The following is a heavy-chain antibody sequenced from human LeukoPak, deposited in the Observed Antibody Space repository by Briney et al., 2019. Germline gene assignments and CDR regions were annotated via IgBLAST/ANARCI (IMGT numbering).Heavy chain of an antibody. D-gene: IGHD6-19*01. J-gene: IGHJ4*02. V-gene: IGHV3-48*03. CDR3: ATTDITVAGTFFDY. Sequence: LRLSCAASGFTFSSYEMNWVRQAPGKGLEWVSYISSSGSTIYYADSVKGRFTISRDNAKNSLYLQMNSLRAEDTAVYYCATTDITVAGTFFDYWGQGTLVTVSS. CDR2: ISSSGSTI. CDR1: GFTFSSYE.